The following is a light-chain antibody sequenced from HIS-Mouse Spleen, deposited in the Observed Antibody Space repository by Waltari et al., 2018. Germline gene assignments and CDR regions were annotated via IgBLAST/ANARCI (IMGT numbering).Light chain of an antibody. J-gene: IGLJ3*02. V-gene: IGLV2-23*01. CDR3: CSYAGSSTWV. CDR2: EGS. CDR1: SSDVGRYNL. Sequence: QSALTQPASVSGSPGQSITISCTGTSSDVGRYNLVSWYQQHPGKAPKHMIYEGSKRPSGVSNSFSGSKSGNTASLTISGLQAEDEADYYCCSYAGSSTWVFGGGTKLTVL.